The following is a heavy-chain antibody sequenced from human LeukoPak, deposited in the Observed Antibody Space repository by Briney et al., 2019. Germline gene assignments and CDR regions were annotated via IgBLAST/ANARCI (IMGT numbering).Heavy chain of an antibody. CDR2: LVYDARS. CDR3: ARDLSAAFDF. J-gene: IGHJ4*02. D-gene: IGHD6-19*01. Sequence: GGSLRLSCATSGFPFSSYGMHWVRQAPGKGLEWVARLVYDARSDYANSVKGRFSISRDDSKNTLFLDMSNLRVEDTALYYCARDLSAAFDFWGQGVLVTVSS. V-gene: IGHV3-33*01. CDR1: GFPFSSYG.